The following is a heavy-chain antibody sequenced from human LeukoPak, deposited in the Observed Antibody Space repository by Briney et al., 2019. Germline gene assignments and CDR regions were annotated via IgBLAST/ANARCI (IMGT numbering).Heavy chain of an antibody. V-gene: IGHV1-8*02. CDR2: MNPNSGNT. CDR3: ARGLIAAAGYNWFDP. CDR1: GYTFTGYY. Sequence: GASVKVSCKASGYTFTGYYMHWVRQAPGQGLEWMGWMNPNSGNTGYAQKFQGRVTMTRSTSISTAYMELSSLRSEDTAVYYCARGLIAAAGYNWFDPWGQGTLVTVSS. D-gene: IGHD6-13*01. J-gene: IGHJ5*02.